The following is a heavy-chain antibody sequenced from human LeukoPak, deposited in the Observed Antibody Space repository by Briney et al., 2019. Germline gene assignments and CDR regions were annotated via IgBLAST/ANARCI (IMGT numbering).Heavy chain of an antibody. V-gene: IGHV1-58*02. CDR1: GFTFTSSA. Sequence: SVTVSCKASGFTFTSSAMQWVRQARGQRLEWIGWIFVDSGNTNYAQKFQERVTITRDMSTSTAYMELSSLRSEDTAVYYCAAESRQGIHLGRGYWGQGTLVTVSS. D-gene: IGHD5-18*01. CDR2: IFVDSGNT. CDR3: AAESRQGIHLGRGY. J-gene: IGHJ4*02.